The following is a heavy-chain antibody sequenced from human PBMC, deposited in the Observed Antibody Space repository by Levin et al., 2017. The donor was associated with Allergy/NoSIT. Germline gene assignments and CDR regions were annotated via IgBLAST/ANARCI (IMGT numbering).Heavy chain of an antibody. CDR3: AKDRGAKYYYDSSGPLDAFDI. J-gene: IGHJ3*02. V-gene: IGHV3-30*18. CDR1: GFTFSSYG. CDR2: ISYDGSNK. D-gene: IGHD3-22*01. Sequence: GGSLRLSCAASGFTFSSYGMHWVRQAPGKGLEWVAVISYDGSNKYYADSVKGRFTISRDNSKNTLYLQMNSLRAEDTAVYYCAKDRGAKYYYDSSGPLDAFDIWGQGTMVTVSS.